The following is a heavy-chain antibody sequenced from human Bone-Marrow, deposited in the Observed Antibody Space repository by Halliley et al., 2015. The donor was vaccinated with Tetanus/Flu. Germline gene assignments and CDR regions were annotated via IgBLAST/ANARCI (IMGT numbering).Heavy chain of an antibody. CDR2: ISGSGDIT. D-gene: IGHD3-16*01. V-gene: IGHV3-23*01. Sequence: ISGSGDITYYPDSGKGPFTMSRDNSKNTLYLQMDSLGAEDMAVYNCAKDRLGIMPDAFDIWGQGTIVPFSS. J-gene: IGHJ3*02. CDR3: AKDRLGIMPDAFDI.